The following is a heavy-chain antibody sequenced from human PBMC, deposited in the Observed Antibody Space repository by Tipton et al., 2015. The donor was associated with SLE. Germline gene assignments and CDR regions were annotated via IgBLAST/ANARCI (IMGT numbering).Heavy chain of an antibody. D-gene: IGHD6-19*01. CDR2: IYTSGSI. V-gene: IGHV4-4*07. J-gene: IGHJ3*01. Sequence: TLSLTCTVSGGSISNNHWSWIRQPAGRGLEWIGRIYTSGSINYNPSLKSRVTMSVDTSKNQLSLKLSSVTAADTAIYYCAREKENTGWFWLNAFDVWGRGTLVTVST. CDR1: GGSISNNH. CDR3: AREKENTGWFWLNAFDV.